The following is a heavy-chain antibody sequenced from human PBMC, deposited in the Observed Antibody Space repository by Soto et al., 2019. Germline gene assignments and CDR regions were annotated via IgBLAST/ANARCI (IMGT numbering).Heavy chain of an antibody. J-gene: IGHJ3*02. D-gene: IGHD3-22*01. CDR3: AMGGDLMYYYDSSVYFDTFDI. CDR2: INPNSGGT. V-gene: IGHV1-2*04. CDR1: GYTFTGYY. Sequence: ASVKVSCKASGYTFTGYYMHWVRPAPGQGLELMGWINPNSGGTNYAQKFQGWVTMTRDTSIRTAYRELSRLRSDDTAVYYCAMGGDLMYYYDSSVYFDTFDIWG.